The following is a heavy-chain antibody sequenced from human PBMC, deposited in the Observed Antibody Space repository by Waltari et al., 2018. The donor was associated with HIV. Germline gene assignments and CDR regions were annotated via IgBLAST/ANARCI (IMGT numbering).Heavy chain of an antibody. CDR2: IYYSGST. CDR1: GGPFGSSGTY. V-gene: IGHV4-39*01. J-gene: IGHJ4*02. CDR3: ARADIVLMVYAPHFDY. Sequence: QLQLQESGQGLGNPSGTWPLTGTVSGGPFGSSGTYGGWIRQPPGKGLEGIGSIYYSGSTSYNPSLKSRVTISVDTSKNQFSLKLSSVTAADTAVYYCARADIVLMVYAPHFDYWGQGTLVTVSS. D-gene: IGHD2-8*01.